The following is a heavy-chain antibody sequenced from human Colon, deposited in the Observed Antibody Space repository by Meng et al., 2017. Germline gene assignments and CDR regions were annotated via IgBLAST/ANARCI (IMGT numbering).Heavy chain of an antibody. J-gene: IGHJ4*02. D-gene: IGHD1-26*01. CDR1: DGSIRNDQW. CDR3: ARSPYSGSALPFFDY. Sequence: QGGLQESGPGLVEPSETRSPPWNVSDGSIRNDQWWSWGRQAPGKGLEWIGEIYHSGRTNYNPSVKSRVSMSVDKSQNHFSLRLSSVTAADTAVYYCARSPYSGSALPFFDYWGQGSLVTVSS. CDR2: IYHSGRT. V-gene: IGHV4-4*02.